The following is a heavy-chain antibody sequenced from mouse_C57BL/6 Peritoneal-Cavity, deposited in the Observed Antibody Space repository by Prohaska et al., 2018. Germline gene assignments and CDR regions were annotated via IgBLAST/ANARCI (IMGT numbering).Heavy chain of an antibody. J-gene: IGHJ4*01. CDR2: IFPGSGST. CDR1: GYTCTDYN. V-gene: IGHV1-75*01. Sequence: KASGYTCTDYNINWVKQRPGQGLEWIGWIFPGSGSTYYKEKYKGKNTLTVDKSSSSAYMLLSSLTSDDSAVFFCARYYARDYLGQGTSVTVSS. CDR3: ARYYARDY.